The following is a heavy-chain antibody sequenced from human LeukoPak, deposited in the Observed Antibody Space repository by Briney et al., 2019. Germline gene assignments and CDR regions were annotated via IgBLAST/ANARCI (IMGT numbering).Heavy chain of an antibody. CDR3: ARGDNWNDLYYFDY. J-gene: IGHJ4*02. CDR2: ISSSSSYI. D-gene: IGHD1-20*01. V-gene: IGHV3-21*01. Sequence: KPGGSLRLSCAASGFTFSNDNMNWVRQAPGKGLEWVSSISSSSSYIYYADSVKGRFTISRDNAKNSLYLQMNSLRAEDTAVYYCARGDNWNDLYYFDYWGQGTLVTVSS. CDR1: GFTFSNDN.